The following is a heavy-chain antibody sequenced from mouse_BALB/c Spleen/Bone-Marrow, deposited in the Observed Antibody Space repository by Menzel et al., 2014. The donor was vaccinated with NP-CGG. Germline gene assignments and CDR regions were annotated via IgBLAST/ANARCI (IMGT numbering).Heavy chain of an antibody. CDR2: IDLYNGGT. CDR3: ARLGDGYYDALDY. CDR1: GYAFTNYN. V-gene: IGHV1S135*01. D-gene: IGHD2-3*01. Sequence: EVQLVESGPELVKPGASVKVSRKASGYAFTNYNIYWVKQRHGKSLEWIGYIDLYNGGTSYNQKFKGKATLTVDKSSSTAYMHLNSLTSEDSAVYYCARLGDGYYDALDYWGQGTSVTVSS. J-gene: IGHJ4*01.